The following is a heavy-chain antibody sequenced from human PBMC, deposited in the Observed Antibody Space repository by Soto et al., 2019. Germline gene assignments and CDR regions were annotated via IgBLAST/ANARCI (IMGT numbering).Heavy chain of an antibody. J-gene: IGHJ6*02. CDR2: ISGSGGST. CDR1: GFTFSSYA. Sequence: PGGSLRLSCAASGFTFSSYAMSWVRQAPGKGLEWVSAISGSGGSTYYADSVKGRFTISRDNSKNTLYLQMNSLRAEDTAVYYCAKVLGIEAAGDLYYYYYGMDVWGQGTTVIVS. D-gene: IGHD6-13*01. V-gene: IGHV3-23*01. CDR3: AKVLGIEAAGDLYYYYYGMDV.